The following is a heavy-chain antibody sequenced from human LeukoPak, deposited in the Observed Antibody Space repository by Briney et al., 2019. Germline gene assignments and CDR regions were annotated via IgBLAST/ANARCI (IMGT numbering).Heavy chain of an antibody. CDR1: GYTFTSYA. J-gene: IGHJ6*02. V-gene: IGHV1-18*01. Sequence: ASVTVSCTASGYTFTSYAMHWVRQAPGQGLEWMGWISAYNGNTNYAQKLQGRVTMTTDTSTSTAYMELRSLRSDDTAVYYCARGVTVTPFYYYYGMDVWGQGTTVTVSS. CDR3: ARGVTVTPFYYYYGMDV. CDR2: ISAYNGNT. D-gene: IGHD4-17*01.